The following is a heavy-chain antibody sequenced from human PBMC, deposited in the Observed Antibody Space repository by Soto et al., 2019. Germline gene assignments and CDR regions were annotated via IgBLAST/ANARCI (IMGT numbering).Heavy chain of an antibody. V-gene: IGHV1-69*13. Sequence: SVKVSCKASGGTFSSYAISCVRRAPGQVLEWMGGIIPIFGTANYAQKFQGRVTITADESTSTAYMELSSLRSEDTAVYYCARDRHYYDSSGYSTGDAFDIWGQGTMVTVSS. CDR3: ARDRHYYDSSGYSTGDAFDI. J-gene: IGHJ3*02. CDR1: GGTFSSYA. D-gene: IGHD3-22*01. CDR2: IIPIFGTA.